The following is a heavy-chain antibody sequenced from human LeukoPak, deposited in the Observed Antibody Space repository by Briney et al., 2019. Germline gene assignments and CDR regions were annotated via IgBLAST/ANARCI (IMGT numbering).Heavy chain of an antibody. D-gene: IGHD3-3*01. J-gene: IGHJ4*02. CDR1: GFTFSSYE. Sequence: GGSLRLSCAASGFTFSSYEMYWVRQAPGKGLEWVSGISGSGYSTYYADSVKGRFTISRDNSKETLCLQMNSLRAEDTAVYYCAKGPGSDFWSGSYPFDYWGQGTLVTVSS. CDR2: ISGSGYST. CDR3: AKGPGSDFWSGSYPFDY. V-gene: IGHV3-23*01.